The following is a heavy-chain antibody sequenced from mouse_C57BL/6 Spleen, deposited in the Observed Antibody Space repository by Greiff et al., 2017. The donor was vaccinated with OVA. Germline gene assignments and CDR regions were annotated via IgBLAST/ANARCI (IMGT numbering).Heavy chain of an antibody. V-gene: IGHV2-9-1*01. CDR2: IWTGGGT. CDR3: ARYYYGSSYGYWYFDV. D-gene: IGHD1-1*01. CDR1: GFSLTSYA. J-gene: IGHJ1*03. Sequence: QVQLKESGPGLVAPSQSLSITCTVSGFSLTSYAISWVRQPPGKGLEWLGVIWTGGGTNYNSALKSRLSISKDNSKSQVFLKMNSLQTDDTARYYCARYYYGSSYGYWYFDVWGTGTTVTVSS.